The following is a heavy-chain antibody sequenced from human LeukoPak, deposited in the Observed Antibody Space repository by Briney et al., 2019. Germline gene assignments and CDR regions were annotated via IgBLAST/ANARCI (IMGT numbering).Heavy chain of an antibody. CDR1: GFNFSSFA. J-gene: IGHJ5*02. D-gene: IGHD6-19*01. Sequence: GGSLRLSCVASGFNFSSFAMSWVRQAPGKGLEWVSAITSSGSTDYTYYADSVKGRFTISRDNSKNTLYLEMNSLRAEDTAAYYCAKPPHGSGWYTDNWFDPWGQGTRVTVSS. CDR3: AKPPHGSGWYTDNWFDP. CDR2: ITSSGSTDYT. V-gene: IGHV3-23*05.